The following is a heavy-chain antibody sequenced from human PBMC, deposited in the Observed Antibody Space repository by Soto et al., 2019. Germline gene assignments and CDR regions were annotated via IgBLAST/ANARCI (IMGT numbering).Heavy chain of an antibody. D-gene: IGHD3-10*01. J-gene: IGHJ4*02. Sequence: SETLSLTCAVYGGSFSGYYWSWIRQPPGKGLEWIGDINYSGSTNYNPSLKSRVTISVDTSKNQFSLKLSSVTAADTAVYYCARSYYYGSGSYYFDYWGQGTLVTVSS. V-gene: IGHV4-34*01. CDR2: INYSGST. CDR3: ARSYYYGSGSYYFDY. CDR1: GGSFSGYY.